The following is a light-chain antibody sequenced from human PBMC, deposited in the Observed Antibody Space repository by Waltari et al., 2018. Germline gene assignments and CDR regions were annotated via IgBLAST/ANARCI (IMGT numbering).Light chain of an antibody. CDR3: ITWDDSLGGYYV. CDR1: TSKVGTNH. J-gene: IGLJ1*01. V-gene: IGLV1-47*01. Sequence: QSVLTQAPSVSGTLGQSVAISCSGATSKVGTNHVYWYQQLPGTAPKLIIYRNSQRPSGVPDRFSASKSDTSASLTISGLRSEDEADYYCITWDDSLGGYYVFGTGTTVTVL. CDR2: RNS.